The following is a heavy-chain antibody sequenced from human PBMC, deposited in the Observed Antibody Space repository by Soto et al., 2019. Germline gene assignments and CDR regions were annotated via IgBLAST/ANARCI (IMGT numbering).Heavy chain of an antibody. CDR3: ARGIRYKYGSDS. J-gene: IGHJ4*02. CDR1: GFTFTDYW. V-gene: IGHV3-74*01. D-gene: IGHD3-9*01. Sequence: VQLVESGGGLVQPGGSLRLSCVASGFTFTDYWMHWFRQSPGKGLVWVSRIDFDGSRTNYADSVKGRFTISRDNAKNTVYLQMNSLRAEDTAVFYCARGIRYKYGSDSWVQGTLVTVSS. CDR2: IDFDGSRT.